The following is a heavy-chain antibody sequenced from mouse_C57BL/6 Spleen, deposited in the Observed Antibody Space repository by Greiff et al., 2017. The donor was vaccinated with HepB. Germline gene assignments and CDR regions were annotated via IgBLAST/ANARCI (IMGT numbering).Heavy chain of an antibody. J-gene: IGHJ4*01. CDR2: IYPGSGST. CDR1: GYTFTSYW. Sequence: VQLQQPGAELVKPGASVKMSCKASGYTFTSYWITWVKQRPGQGLEWIGDIYPGSGSTNYNEKFKSKATLTLDTSSSTAYMQLSSLTSEDSAVYYCAREDGNPYAMDYWGQGTSVTVSS. CDR3: AREDGNPYAMDY. D-gene: IGHD2-1*01. V-gene: IGHV1-55*01.